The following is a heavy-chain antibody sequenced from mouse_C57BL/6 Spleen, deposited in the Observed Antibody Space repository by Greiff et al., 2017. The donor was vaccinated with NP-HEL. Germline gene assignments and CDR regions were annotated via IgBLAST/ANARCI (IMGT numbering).Heavy chain of an antibody. CDR3: ARGLYYAHY. CDR2: ISDGGSYT. D-gene: IGHD2-1*01. V-gene: IGHV5-4*03. J-gene: IGHJ2*01. Sequence: EVNLVESGGGLVKPGGSLKLSCAASGFTFSSYAMSWVRQTPEKRLEWVATISDGGSYTYYPDNVKGRFTISRDNAKNNLYLQMSHLKSEDTAMYYCARGLYYAHYWGQGTTLTVSS. CDR1: GFTFSSYA.